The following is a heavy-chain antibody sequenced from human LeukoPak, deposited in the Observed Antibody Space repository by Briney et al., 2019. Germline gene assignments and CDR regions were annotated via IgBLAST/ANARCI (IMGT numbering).Heavy chain of an antibody. CDR3: ARVTRNSGRHPSLFDP. CDR2: IKEDGRET. CDR1: AFTFSAYW. V-gene: IGHV3-7*01. D-gene: IGHD1-26*01. J-gene: IGHJ5*02. Sequence: GGSLRLSCAASAFTFSAYWMSWVRQAPGKGLEWVANIKEDGRETYYVDSVKGRFTISRDNAKNSLYLRVNSLRAEDTAVYYCARVTRNSGRHPSLFDPWGQGTLVTVSS.